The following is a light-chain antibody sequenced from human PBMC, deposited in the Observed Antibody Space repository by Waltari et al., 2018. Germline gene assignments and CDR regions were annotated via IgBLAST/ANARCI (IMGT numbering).Light chain of an antibody. J-gene: IGLJ1*01. Sequence: QSVLTQPPSASGTPGQRVTISCSGSSSNIGSITVNWYQQLPGTAPKLLIYSNDLRPSGVPDRFSGSKSGTSASLAISGLQSEDEAYYYCASWDDSLNGHVFGTGTKVTVL. CDR1: SSNIGSIT. CDR2: SND. V-gene: IGLV1-44*01. CDR3: ASWDDSLNGHV.